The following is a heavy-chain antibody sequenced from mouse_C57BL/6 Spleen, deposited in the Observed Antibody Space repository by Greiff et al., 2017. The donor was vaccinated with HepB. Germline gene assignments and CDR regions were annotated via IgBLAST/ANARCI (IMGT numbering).Heavy chain of an antibody. Sequence: EVQLQQSGPGMVIPSQSLSLTCTVTGYSIPSGYDWPWIRHFPGNKLEWMGYISYSGSPNYNPSRKSRISITHDTSKNHFFLKMNSVTTEDTATYYCARSEGGFAYWGQGTLVTVSA. CDR1: GYSIPSGYD. CDR2: ISYSGSP. V-gene: IGHV3-1*01. J-gene: IGHJ3*01. CDR3: ARSEGGFAY.